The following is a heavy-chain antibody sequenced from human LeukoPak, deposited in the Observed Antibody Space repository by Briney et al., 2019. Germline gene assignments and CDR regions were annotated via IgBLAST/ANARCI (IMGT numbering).Heavy chain of an antibody. J-gene: IGHJ4*02. CDR2: IIPILGIA. D-gene: IGHD3-22*01. CDR3: ATPPRYYYDSSGYYYY. CDR1: GDTFSSYA. V-gene: IGHV1-69*04. Sequence: AASVKVSCKASGDTFSSYAINWVRQAPGQGLEWMGRIIPILGIANYAQKFKGRVTITADKSTSTAYMELSSLRSEDTAVYYCATPPRYYYDSSGYYYYWGQGTLVTVSS.